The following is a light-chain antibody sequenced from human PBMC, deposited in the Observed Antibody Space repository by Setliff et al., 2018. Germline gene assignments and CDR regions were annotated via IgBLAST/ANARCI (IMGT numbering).Light chain of an antibody. CDR2: DVS. Sequence: QSVLTQPASVSGSPGQSITISCSGTSSDVGSYDFVSWYQQHAGKAPKLIIYDVSNRPSGVSNRFSGSKAGNTASLTISGLQADDEADYYCSSYTSSSTYVFGTGTQVTVL. CDR3: SSYTSSSTYV. CDR1: SSDVGSYDF. V-gene: IGLV2-14*03. J-gene: IGLJ1*01.